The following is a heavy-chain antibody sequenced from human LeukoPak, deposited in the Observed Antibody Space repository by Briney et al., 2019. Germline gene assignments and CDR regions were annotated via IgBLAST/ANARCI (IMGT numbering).Heavy chain of an antibody. D-gene: IGHD3-16*01. Sequence: GGSLRLSCAASGFTFNSHEMNWVRQAPGKGLEWVSYISTSGTTISYADSVKGRLTISRDNAQSSLYLQMNSLRAEDTAVYYGARGAPPPLMMGTPFDYWGQGTLVTVSS. J-gene: IGHJ4*02. V-gene: IGHV3-48*03. CDR1: GFTFNSHE. CDR2: ISTSGTTI. CDR3: ARGAPPPLMMGTPFDY.